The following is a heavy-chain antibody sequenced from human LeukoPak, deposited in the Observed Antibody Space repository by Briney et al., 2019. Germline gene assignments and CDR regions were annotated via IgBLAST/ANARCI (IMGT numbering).Heavy chain of an antibody. J-gene: IGHJ6*02. CDR2: IYYSGSP. D-gene: IGHD2-15*01. CDR1: GGSISSYY. V-gene: IGHV4-59*01. CDR3: ARGRNAYCSGGSCLSYYYYGMDV. Sequence: SETLSLTCTVSGGSISSYYWSWIRQPPGKGPEWIGYIYYSGSPNYNPSLKSRVTISVDTSKNQFSLKLSSVTAADTAVYYCARGRNAYCSGGSCLSYYYYGMDVWGQGTTVTVSS.